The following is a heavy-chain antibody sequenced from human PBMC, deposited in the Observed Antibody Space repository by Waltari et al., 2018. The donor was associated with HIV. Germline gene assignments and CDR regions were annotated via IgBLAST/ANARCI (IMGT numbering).Heavy chain of an antibody. D-gene: IGHD1-26*01. CDR3: ARGIVGATGTDY. V-gene: IGHV3-48*01. CDR2: ISSSSSTI. CDR1: GFTFSSYS. J-gene: IGHJ4*02. Sequence: EVQLVESGGGLVQPGGSLRLSCAASGFTFSSYSMNWVRQAPGKGLEWFSYISSSSSTIYYADSVKGRFTISRDNAKNSLYLQMNSLRAEDTAVYYCARGIVGATGTDYWGQGTLVTVSS.